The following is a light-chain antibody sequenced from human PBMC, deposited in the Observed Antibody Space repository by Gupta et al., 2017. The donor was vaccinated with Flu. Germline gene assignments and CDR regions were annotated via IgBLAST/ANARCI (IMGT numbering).Light chain of an antibody. CDR1: QDINNF. Sequence: SQSASVGDRVTITCQASQDINNFLNWYQQKPGRAPQLLIYDASNLETGVPSRFSGSGSGTDFTFTISSLQPEDVATYYCQQYDNLPPLFTFGPGTKVDIK. J-gene: IGKJ3*01. CDR2: DAS. CDR3: QQYDNLPPLFT. V-gene: IGKV1-33*01.